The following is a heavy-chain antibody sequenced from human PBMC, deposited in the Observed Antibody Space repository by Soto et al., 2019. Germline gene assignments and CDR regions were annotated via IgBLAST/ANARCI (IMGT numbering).Heavy chain of an antibody. J-gene: IGHJ5*02. V-gene: IGHV5-51*01. CDR3: ARRVSSSTIHGGFDP. D-gene: IGHD6-13*01. CDR2: IYPGDSDT. CDR1: GYSFTSYW. Sequence: GESLKISCKGSGYSFTSYWIGWVRQMPGKGLEWMGIIYPGDSDTRYSPSFQGQVTISADKSISTAYLQWSSLKASDTAMYYCARRVSSSTIHGGFDPWGQGTLVTVSS.